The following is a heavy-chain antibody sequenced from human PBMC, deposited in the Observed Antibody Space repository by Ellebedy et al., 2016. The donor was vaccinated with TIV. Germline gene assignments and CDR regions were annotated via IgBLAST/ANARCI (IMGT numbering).Heavy chain of an antibody. D-gene: IGHD3-22*01. CDR3: ARSYYYDSSGFFDP. CDR1: GGSISSYY. V-gene: IGHV4-59*08. Sequence: MPSETLSLTCTVSGGSISSYYWSWIRQPPGKRLEWIGQIDHSGITNYNPSLESRVTISIDTSKTHFSLELRSVTAADTATYYCARSYYYDSSGFFDPWGQGTLVTVSS. CDR2: IDHSGIT. J-gene: IGHJ5*02.